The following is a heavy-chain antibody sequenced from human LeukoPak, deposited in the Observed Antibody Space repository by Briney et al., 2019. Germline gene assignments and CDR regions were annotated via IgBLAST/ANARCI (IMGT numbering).Heavy chain of an antibody. CDR1: GYTFTGYY. CDR2: INPNTGDT. D-gene: IGHD5-18*01. J-gene: IGHJ4*02. V-gene: IGHV1-2*02. CDR3: ASDFTAMVTGFDY. Sequence: ASVKVSCKASGYTFTGYYMHWMRQAPGQGLEWMGWINPNTGDTNYAQKFQGRVTMTRDTSISTAYMELSRLRSDDTAVYYCASDFTAMVTGFDYWGQGTLVTVSS.